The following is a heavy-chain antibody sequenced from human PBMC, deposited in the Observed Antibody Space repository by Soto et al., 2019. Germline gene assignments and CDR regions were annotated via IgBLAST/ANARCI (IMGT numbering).Heavy chain of an antibody. CDR2: IYISGST. D-gene: IGHD2-2*03. CDR1: GDSISDYY. J-gene: IGHJ3*02. Sequence: QVQLQESGPGLVKPSETLSLTCKVSGDSISDYYWGWIRQSPGHGLEWIGYIYISGSTDSNPSLQSRATISIDPSKHQFSLTLKSVTAADTAVYYCARDLGIGSGAFDIWGPGTVVTVSS. CDR3: ARDLGIGSGAFDI. V-gene: IGHV4-59*01.